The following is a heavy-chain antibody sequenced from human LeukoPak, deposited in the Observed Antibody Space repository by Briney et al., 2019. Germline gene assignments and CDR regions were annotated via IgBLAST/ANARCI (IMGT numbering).Heavy chain of an antibody. CDR2: ISYDGSNK. J-gene: IGHJ6*03. D-gene: IGHD3-10*01. V-gene: IGHV3-30*18. Sequence: GGSLRLSCAASGFTFSSYGMHWVRQAPGKGLEWVAVISYDGSNKYYADSVKGRFTISRDTSKNTLYLQMNSLRAEDTAVYYCAKRGSYYYYMDVWGKGTTVTVSS. CDR3: AKRGSYYYYMDV. CDR1: GFTFSSYG.